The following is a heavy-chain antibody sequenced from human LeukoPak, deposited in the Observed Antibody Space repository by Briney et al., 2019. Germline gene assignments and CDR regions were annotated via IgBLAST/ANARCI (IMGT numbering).Heavy chain of an antibody. CDR2: IYYSGST. J-gene: IGHJ2*01. D-gene: IGHD6-19*01. CDR1: GGSISSYY. CDR3: ARHWMAVAPYWYFDL. V-gene: IGHV4-59*08. Sequence: PSETLPLTCTVSGGSISSYYWSWIRQPPGKGLEWIGYIYYSGSTNYNPSLKSRVTISVDTSKNQFSLKLSSVTAADTAMYYCARHWMAVAPYWYFDLWGRGTLVTVSS.